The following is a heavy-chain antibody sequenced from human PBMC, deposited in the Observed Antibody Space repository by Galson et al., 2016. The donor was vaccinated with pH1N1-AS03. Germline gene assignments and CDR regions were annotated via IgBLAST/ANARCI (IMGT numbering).Heavy chain of an antibody. CDR2: IYTSGST. Sequence: LSLTCTVSGGSISSGCYYWSWIRQPAGKGLAWIGRIYTSGSTNYNPSLKSRVTISVDTSKNQFSLKLSSVTAADTAVYYRARDGGSAYGMDVWGQGTTVTVSS. D-gene: IGHD2-15*01. CDR3: ARDGGSAYGMDV. CDR1: GGSISSGCYY. J-gene: IGHJ6*02. V-gene: IGHV4-61*02.